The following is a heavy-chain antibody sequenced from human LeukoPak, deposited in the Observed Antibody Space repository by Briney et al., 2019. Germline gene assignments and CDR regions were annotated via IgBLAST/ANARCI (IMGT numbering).Heavy chain of an antibody. CDR2: IYPGDSDT. J-gene: IGHJ5*02. V-gene: IGHV5-51*01. Sequence: GESLKISCKGSGYSFTSYWLGWVRQIPGKGLEWMGIIYPGDSDTRYSPSFQGQVTISADKSISTAYLQWSSLKASDTAMYYCARSSCSGGSCYSTNWFDPWGQGTLVTVSS. CDR3: ARSSCSGGSCYSTNWFDP. CDR1: GYSFTSYW. D-gene: IGHD2-15*01.